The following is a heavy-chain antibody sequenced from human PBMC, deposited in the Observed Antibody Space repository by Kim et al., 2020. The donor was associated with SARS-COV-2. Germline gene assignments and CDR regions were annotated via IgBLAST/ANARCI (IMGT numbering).Heavy chain of an antibody. D-gene: IGHD3-10*01. CDR1: GGTFSNYT. CDR2: IIPILDIS. J-gene: IGHJ6*02. V-gene: IGHV1-69*04. CDR3: ARDPTMVRGVSIDYYRYGMDV. Sequence: SVKVSCRASGGTFSNYTISWLRQAPGQGLEWMGRIIPILDISNYSQKFQGRVTITADKSTSTAYMALSSLRSDDTAVYYCARDPTMVRGVSIDYYRYGMDVWGQGTTVTVSS.